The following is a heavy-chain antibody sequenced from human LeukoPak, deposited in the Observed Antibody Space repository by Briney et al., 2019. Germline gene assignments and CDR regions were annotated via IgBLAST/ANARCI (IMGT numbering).Heavy chain of an antibody. V-gene: IGHV3-23*01. CDR1: GFTLSSYA. CDR3: AKAPVTTCSGAYCYPFDY. Sequence: GGSLRLSCAASGFTLSSYAMSWVRQGPGKGLEWVSAISVSGNTYHADSVKGRFTISRDSSKNTLYLQMNSLRAGDAAVYYCAKAPVTTCSGAYCYPFDYWGQGTLVTVSS. D-gene: IGHD2-15*01. CDR2: ISVSGNT. J-gene: IGHJ4*02.